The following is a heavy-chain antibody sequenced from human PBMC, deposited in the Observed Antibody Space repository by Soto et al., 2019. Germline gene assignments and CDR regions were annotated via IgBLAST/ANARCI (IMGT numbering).Heavy chain of an antibody. CDR3: ARLEGLATISCYSDF. CDR1: GDSINSDKYY. Sequence: SETLSLTCSVSGDSINSDKYYWGWIRQPPGKGLEWIGSIYYRGNTYYNPSLQTRVTISLDKSKSQFSLKLNSVTAADSAVYFCARLEGLATISCYSDFWGQGALVTVSA. D-gene: IGHD3-9*01. J-gene: IGHJ4*02. CDR2: IYYRGNT. V-gene: IGHV4-39*01.